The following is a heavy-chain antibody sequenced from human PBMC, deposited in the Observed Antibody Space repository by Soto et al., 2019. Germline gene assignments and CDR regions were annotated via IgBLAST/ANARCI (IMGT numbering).Heavy chain of an antibody. D-gene: IGHD2-2*02. CDR3: AKDRDPIVVVPAAILDY. Sequence: GGSLRLSCAASGFTFSSYGMHRVRQAPGKGLEWVAVISYDGSNKYYADSVKGRFTISRDNSKNTLYLQMNSLRAEDTAVYYCAKDRDPIVVVPAAILDYWGQGTLVTVSS. V-gene: IGHV3-30*18. CDR2: ISYDGSNK. J-gene: IGHJ4*02. CDR1: GFTFSSYG.